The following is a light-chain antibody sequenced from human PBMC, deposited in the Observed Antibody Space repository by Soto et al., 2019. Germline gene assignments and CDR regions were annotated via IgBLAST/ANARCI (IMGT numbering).Light chain of an antibody. CDR1: QSLVHSDGNTY. V-gene: IGKV2-24*01. Sequence: DIVMTQTPLSSPVTLGQAASISCRSSQSLVHSDGNTYLSWFHQRPGQPPRLLIYKVSDRFSGDPERFSGSGAGTDFTLTISRVEAEDVGLYYCMQVTQSTWTFGQGTKVEIK. J-gene: IGKJ1*01. CDR3: MQVTQSTWT. CDR2: KVS.